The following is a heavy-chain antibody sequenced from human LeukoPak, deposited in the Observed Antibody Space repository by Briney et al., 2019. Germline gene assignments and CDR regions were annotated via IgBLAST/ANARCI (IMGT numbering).Heavy chain of an antibody. CDR3: ASTLCSDDNYCFDYYYYMDV. J-gene: IGHJ6*03. CDR1: GFTFSSYS. V-gene: IGHV3-21*01. Sequence: GSLRLSCAASGFTFSSYSMNWVRQAPGKGLEWVSSISSSSSYIHYADSVKGRFTISRDNAKNSLYLQMNSLRAEDTAVYYCASTLCSDDNYCFDYYYYMDVWGKGTTVTISS. D-gene: IGHD3-22*01. CDR2: ISSSSSYI.